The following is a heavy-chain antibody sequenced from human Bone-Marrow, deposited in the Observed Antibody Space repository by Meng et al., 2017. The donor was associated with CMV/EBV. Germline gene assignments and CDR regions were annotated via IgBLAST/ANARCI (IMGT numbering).Heavy chain of an antibody. V-gene: IGHV3-21*01. Sequence: GESLKIPWAAPGFHFSSYSMSWVRQAPGKGLEWVSSISGTRNYIFYADSVKGRFTISRDKAKNSLYLQMNSLRAEDTAVYYCAREGYCTNVVCYRGLGAFDIWGQGTTVTVSS. CDR1: GFHFSSYS. D-gene: IGHD2-8*01. J-gene: IGHJ3*02. CDR2: ISGTRNYI. CDR3: AREGYCTNVVCYRGLGAFDI.